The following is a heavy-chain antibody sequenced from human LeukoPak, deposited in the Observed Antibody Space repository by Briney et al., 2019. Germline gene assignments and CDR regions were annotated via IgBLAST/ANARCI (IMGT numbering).Heavy chain of an antibody. CDR3: ARGNVSDI. J-gene: IGHJ3*02. CDR2: IYYSGNT. Sequence: SETLSLTCTVSGGSISGDHWNWIRQPPGKGLEWIGYIYYSGNTNYNPSLKSRVTISVDTSKNQFSLKLSSVTAADTAVYYCARGNVSDIWGKGKMVTVFS. V-gene: IGHV4-59*08. CDR1: GGSISGDH.